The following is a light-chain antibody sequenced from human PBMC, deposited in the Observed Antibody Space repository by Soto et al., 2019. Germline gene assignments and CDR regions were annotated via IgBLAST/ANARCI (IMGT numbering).Light chain of an antibody. CDR2: DVT. CDR3: CSYAGSYTVI. V-gene: IGLV2-11*01. Sequence: QSALTQPRSVSGSPGQSVTISCTGTSSDVGRFNYVSWYQQNPGKAPKIIIYDVTRRLSGVPDRFFGSKSGNTAYLTISGLQAEDEAEYFCCSYAGSYTVIFGGGTKLTV. CDR1: SSDVGRFNY. J-gene: IGLJ2*01.